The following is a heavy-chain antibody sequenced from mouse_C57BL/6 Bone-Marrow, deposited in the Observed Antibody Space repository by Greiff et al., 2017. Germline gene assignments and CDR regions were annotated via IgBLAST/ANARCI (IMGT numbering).Heavy chain of an antibody. CDR1: GYTFTDYE. J-gene: IGHJ3*01. Sequence: QVQLQQSGAELVRPGASVTLSCKASGYTFTDYEMHWVKQTPVHGLEWIGAIDPETGGTAYNQKFKGKAILTADKSSSTAYMALRSLTSEDSAVYYCANYDYDGGFAYWGQGTLVTVSA. V-gene: IGHV1-15*01. CDR3: ANYDYDGGFAY. CDR2: IDPETGGT. D-gene: IGHD2-4*01.